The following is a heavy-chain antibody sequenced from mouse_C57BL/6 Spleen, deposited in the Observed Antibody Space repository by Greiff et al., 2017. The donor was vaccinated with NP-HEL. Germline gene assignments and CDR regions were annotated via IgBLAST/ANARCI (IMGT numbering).Heavy chain of an antibody. CDR3: VREREYDDGDYAMDY. J-gene: IGHJ4*01. D-gene: IGHD2-12*01. CDR2: IRSKSNNYAT. V-gene: IGHV10-1*01. CDR1: GFSFNTYA. Sequence: EVQVVESGGGLVQPKGSLKLSCAASGFSFNTYAMNWVRQAPGKGLEWVARIRSKSNNYATYYADSVKDRFTISRDDSESMLYLQMNNLKTEDTAMYYCVREREYDDGDYAMDYWGQGTSVTVSS.